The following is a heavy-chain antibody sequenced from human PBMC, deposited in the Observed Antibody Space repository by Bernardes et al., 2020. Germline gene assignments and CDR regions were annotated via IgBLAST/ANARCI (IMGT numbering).Heavy chain of an antibody. CDR2: MNPNGGNT. J-gene: IGHJ6*02. CDR3: ARGSRVGGAIFTHYYYGMEV. CDR1: GYIFISYY. V-gene: IGHV1-8*01. Sequence: ASVQVSCKASGYIFISYYINRVLQATGQGREGMGWMNPNGGNTDYPQKFQGRVTMTRNTSTSTAYMELSSLRSEDTAVYYWARGSRVGGAIFTHYYYGMEVWGQGTTVTVSS. D-gene: IGHD3-10*01.